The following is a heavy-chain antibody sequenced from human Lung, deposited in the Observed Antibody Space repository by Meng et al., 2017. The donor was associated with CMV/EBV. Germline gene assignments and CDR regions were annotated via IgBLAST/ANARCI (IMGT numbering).Heavy chain of an antibody. CDR3: AKMVRTLAPGGGFDY. Sequence: GESXKISCAASGFTFSSYGMHWVRQAPGKGLEWVAFILYDGSYKYSADSVKGRFTISRDNSKNTLYLQMNSLRAEDTAVYYCAKMVRTLAPGGGFDYWGQGXLVTASS. D-gene: IGHD4/OR15-4a*01. CDR1: GFTFSSYG. V-gene: IGHV3-30*02. J-gene: IGHJ4*02. CDR2: ILYDGSYK.